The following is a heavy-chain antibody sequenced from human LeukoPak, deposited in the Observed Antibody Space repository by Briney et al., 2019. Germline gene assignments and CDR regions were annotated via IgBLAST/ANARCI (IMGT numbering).Heavy chain of an antibody. CDR3: TTRYNWNNGVTFDY. CDR1: GFTFSNAW. D-gene: IGHD1/OR15-1a*01. Sequence: NPGGSLRLSCAASGFTFSNAWMSWVRQAPGKGLEWVGRIKSKTDGGTTDYAAPVKGRFTISRDDSKNTLYLQMNSLKTEDTAVYYCTTRYNWNNGVTFDYSGQGTLVTVSS. V-gene: IGHV3-15*01. J-gene: IGHJ4*02. CDR2: IKSKTDGGTT.